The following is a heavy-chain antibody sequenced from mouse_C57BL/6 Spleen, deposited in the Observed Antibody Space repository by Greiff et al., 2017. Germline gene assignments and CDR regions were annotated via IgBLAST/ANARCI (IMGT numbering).Heavy chain of an antibody. J-gene: IGHJ4*01. CDR2: ISYSGST. CDR3: ARYLYGSSYGGAMDY. Sequence: EVKLVESGPGLAKPSQTLSLTCSVTGYSITSDYWNWIRKFPGNKLEYMGYISYSGSTYYNPSLKSRISITRDTSKNQYYLQLNSVTTEDTATYYCARYLYGSSYGGAMDYWGQGTSVTVSS. V-gene: IGHV3-8*01. D-gene: IGHD1-1*01. CDR1: GYSITSDY.